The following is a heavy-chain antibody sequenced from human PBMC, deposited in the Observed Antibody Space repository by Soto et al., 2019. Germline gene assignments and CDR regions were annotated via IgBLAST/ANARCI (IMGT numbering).Heavy chain of an antibody. CDR3: AKDLGHGGRGAFDI. V-gene: IGHV3-30*18. D-gene: IGHD7-27*01. CDR2: ISYAGSNK. CDR1: GFTFSSYG. J-gene: IGHJ3*02. Sequence: QVQLVESGGGVVQPVRSLRLSCAASGFTFSSYGMHWVRQAPGKGLEWVAVISYAGSNKYYADSVKGRFTISRDHSKNTLYLRMSSLRAEDTGGYYCAKDLGHGGRGAFDIWGQGTMVTVSS.